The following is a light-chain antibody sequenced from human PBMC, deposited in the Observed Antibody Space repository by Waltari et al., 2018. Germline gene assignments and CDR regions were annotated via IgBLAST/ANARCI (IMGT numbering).Light chain of an antibody. Sequence: QSALTQPASVSGSPGQSITISCTGTSSDVGFYNYVSWYQQHPGKDPKLMIYDVSARPSGVSNLFSGSKSGNTASLTISGLQAEDEAYYYCNSYAGSSSWVCGGGTKLTVL. J-gene: IGLJ3*02. V-gene: IGLV2-14*01. CDR3: NSYAGSSSWV. CDR2: DVS. CDR1: SSDVGFYNY.